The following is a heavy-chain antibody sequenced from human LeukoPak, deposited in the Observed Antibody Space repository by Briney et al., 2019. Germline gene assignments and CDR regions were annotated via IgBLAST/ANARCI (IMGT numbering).Heavy chain of an antibody. V-gene: IGHV3-23*01. J-gene: IGHJ4*02. CDR2: ISGSGGTT. CDR1: GFTFSSYA. CDR3: ARDADSSGWADY. D-gene: IGHD6-19*01. Sequence: GGSLRLSCAASGFTFSSYAMGWVRQAPGKGPGWVSTISGSGGTTYYADSVKGRFTISRDNSKNTLYLQMNSLRAEDTAVYYCARDADSSGWADYWGQGTLVTVSS.